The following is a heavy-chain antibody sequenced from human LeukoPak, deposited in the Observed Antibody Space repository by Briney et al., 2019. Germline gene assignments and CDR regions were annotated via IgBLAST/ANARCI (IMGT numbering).Heavy chain of an antibody. CDR3: ARDRSSGSDFIFDY. J-gene: IGHJ4*02. CDR2: IYTDGST. CDR1: GFTVSSNY. Sequence: GGSLRPSCAVSGFTVSSNYMNWVRQAPGMGLEWVSVIYTDGSTYYADSVRGRFTISRDNSKNTLYLQMNTLRGEDTAVYYCARDRSSGSDFIFDYWGQGTLVTVSS. V-gene: IGHV3-53*01. D-gene: IGHD3-22*01.